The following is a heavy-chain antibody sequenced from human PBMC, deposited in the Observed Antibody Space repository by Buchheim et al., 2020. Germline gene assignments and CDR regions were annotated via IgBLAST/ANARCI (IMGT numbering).Heavy chain of an antibody. CDR1: GFTFSSYT. V-gene: IGHV3-23*01. CDR3: AKSNSGYDWDYYYYGMDV. Sequence: EVQLLESGGGLVQPGGSLRLSCAASGFTFSSYTMSWVRQAPGKGLEWVSAISGSGGSTYYADSVKGRFTISRDNSKNTLYLQMNSLRAEDTAVYYCAKSNSGYDWDYYYYGMDVWGQGTT. D-gene: IGHD5-12*01. J-gene: IGHJ6*02. CDR2: ISGSGGST.